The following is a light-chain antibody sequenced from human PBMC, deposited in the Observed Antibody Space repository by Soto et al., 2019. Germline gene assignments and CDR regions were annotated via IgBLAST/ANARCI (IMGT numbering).Light chain of an antibody. CDR1: QSVLHSSHNKNY. J-gene: IGKJ1*01. CDR2: WAS. V-gene: IGKV4-1*01. CDR3: QQYYDTPT. Sequence: DIVLTQFPDSLAVSLGERATINCKSSQSVLHSSHNKNYLAWYQQKPGQPPKLLFYWASTRESGVPGRFSGSGSGTDFTLTISSLWAEDVAVYYCQQYYDTPTFGQGTKVEI.